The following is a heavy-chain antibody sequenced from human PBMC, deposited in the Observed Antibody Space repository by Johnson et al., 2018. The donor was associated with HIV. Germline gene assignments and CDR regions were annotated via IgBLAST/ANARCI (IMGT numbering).Heavy chain of an antibody. CDR3: ARDPRSSSWYYYSNDAFDI. D-gene: IGHD6-13*01. CDR1: GFTFSDYY. Sequence: QVQLVESGGGLVKPGGSLRLSCAASGFTFSDYYMSWIRQAPGKGLEGVSYISSSGSTIYYADSVTGRFTISRDTAKNSLYLQMNSLRAEDTAVYYCARDPRSSSWYYYSNDAFDIWGQGTMVTVSS. CDR2: ISSSGSTI. V-gene: IGHV3-11*04. J-gene: IGHJ3*02.